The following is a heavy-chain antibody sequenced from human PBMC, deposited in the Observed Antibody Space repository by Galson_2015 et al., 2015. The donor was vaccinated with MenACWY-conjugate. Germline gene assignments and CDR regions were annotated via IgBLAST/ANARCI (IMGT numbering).Heavy chain of an antibody. V-gene: IGHV3-74*01. CDR3: VRVRGRPDAFDV. CDR2: TSHLDRST. D-gene: IGHD1-1*01. CDR1: GFTIKNYW. Sequence: SLRLCCAASGFTIKNYWMYWVRQAPGKGSVLVSRTSHLDRSTTYADSVRGRFTISRDNAKNTLYLQMNSLRADDTAVCYCVRVRGRPDAFDVWGQGTMVIVSS. J-gene: IGHJ3*01.